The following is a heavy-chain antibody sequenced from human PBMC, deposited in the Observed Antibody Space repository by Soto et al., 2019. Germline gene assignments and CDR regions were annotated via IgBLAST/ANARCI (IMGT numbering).Heavy chain of an antibody. D-gene: IGHD2-8*01. V-gene: IGHV1-18*01. CDR1: GYTYTSYG. Sequence: ASVKVSCKASGYTYTSYGISWVRQAPGQGLEWMGWISGYNGDTNYAQKFQGRVSMTIDTSTTTAYMELRSLTSDDTAVYYCAKNGQPPYYYYGLDVWGQGTKVTVSS. CDR3: AKNGQPPYYYYGLDV. CDR2: ISGYNGDT. J-gene: IGHJ6*02.